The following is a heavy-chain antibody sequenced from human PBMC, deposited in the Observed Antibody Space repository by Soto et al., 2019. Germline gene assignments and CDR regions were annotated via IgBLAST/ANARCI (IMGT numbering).Heavy chain of an antibody. CDR2: IWYDGSNK. CDR1: GFTFSSYG. Sequence: QVQLVEAGGGVVQPGRSLRLSCAASGFTFSSYGMHWVRQAPGKGLEWVAVIWYDGSNKYYADSVKGRFTISRDNSQNTLYLQMKRLRAEDTAVYYCARETSYYGSGSYMAVGYGGQGTLVTVSS. D-gene: IGHD3-10*01. CDR3: ARETSYYGSGSYMAVGY. V-gene: IGHV3-33*01. J-gene: IGHJ4*02.